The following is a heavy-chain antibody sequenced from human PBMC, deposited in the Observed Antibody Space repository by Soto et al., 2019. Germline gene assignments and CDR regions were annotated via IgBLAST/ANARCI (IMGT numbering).Heavy chain of an antibody. Sequence: QVQLVQSGAEVKKPGASVKVSCKASGYTFTGYYIHWVRQAPGQGLAWMGWVTPNSGGTNSAQNFQGRVTMTRDPSISTDYMELSNLRDEDTALYYCAGTVSLAVAGPWAYWGQGTQVTVYS. CDR1: GYTFTGYY. CDR3: AGTVSLAVAGPWAY. J-gene: IGHJ4*02. CDR2: VTPNSGGT. V-gene: IGHV1-2*02. D-gene: IGHD6-19*01.